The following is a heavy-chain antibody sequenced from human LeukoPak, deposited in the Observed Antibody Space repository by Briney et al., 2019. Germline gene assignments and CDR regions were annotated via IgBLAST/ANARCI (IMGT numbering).Heavy chain of an antibody. CDR2: VIPIFGAA. J-gene: IGHJ6*03. D-gene: IGHD2-2*01. Sequence: GSSVKLSCKASGGTFSSYAISWVRQAPGQGLEWMGGVIPIFGAANYAQKFQGRVTITADKSTSTAYMELSSLRSEDTAVYYCARAPRVVVPAANLDYYYYYYMDVWGKGTTVTISS. V-gene: IGHV1-69*06. CDR1: GGTFSSYA. CDR3: ARAPRVVVPAANLDYYYYYYMDV.